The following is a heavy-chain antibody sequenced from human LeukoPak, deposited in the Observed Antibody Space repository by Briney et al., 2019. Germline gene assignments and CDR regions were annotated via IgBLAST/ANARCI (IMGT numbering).Heavy chain of an antibody. CDR3: AKIAVAGNNPGIEPFDY. D-gene: IGHD6-19*01. CDR1: GFTFSSYA. J-gene: IGHJ4*02. CDR2: ISYDGSNK. Sequence: PGGSLRLSCAASGFTFSSYAMHWVRQAPGKGLEWVAVISYDGSNKYYADSVKGRFTISRDNSKNTLYLQMNSLRAEDTAVYYCAKIAVAGNNPGIEPFDYWGQGTLVTVSS. V-gene: IGHV3-30*04.